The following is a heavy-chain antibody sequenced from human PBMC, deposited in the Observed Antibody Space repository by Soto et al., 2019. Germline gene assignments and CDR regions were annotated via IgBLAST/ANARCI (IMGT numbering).Heavy chain of an antibody. D-gene: IGHD2-2*01. CDR3: AADRSIVGYYYYGMDV. J-gene: IGHJ6*02. Sequence: SVKVSCKASGFTFTSSAVQWVRQARGQRLEWIGWIVVGSGNTNYAQKFQERVTITRDMSTSTAYMELSSLRSEDTAVYYCAADRSIVGYYYYGMDVWGQGTTVTVSS. CDR1: GFTFTSSA. V-gene: IGHV1-58*01. CDR2: IVVGSGNT.